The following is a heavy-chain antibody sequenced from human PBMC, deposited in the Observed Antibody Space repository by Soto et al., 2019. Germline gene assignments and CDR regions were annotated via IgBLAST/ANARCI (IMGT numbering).Heavy chain of an antibody. CDR3: SSRAGSGSYLDY. Sequence: QVQLVQSGAEVKKPGASVKVSCKASGYTFTSYYMHWVRQAPGQGLEWMGIINPSGGSTSYAQKFQGRVTMTKDTSTSTVYMELSSLRSEDTAVYYCSSRAGSGSYLDYWGQGTLVTVSS. CDR2: INPSGGST. CDR1: GYTFTSYY. J-gene: IGHJ4*02. V-gene: IGHV1-46*03. D-gene: IGHD3-10*01.